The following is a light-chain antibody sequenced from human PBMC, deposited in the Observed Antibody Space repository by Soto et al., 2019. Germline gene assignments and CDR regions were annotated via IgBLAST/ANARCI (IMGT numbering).Light chain of an antibody. V-gene: IGKV3-11*01. J-gene: IGKJ5*01. CDR3: QQRSNWPPLT. Sequence: ELVLTQSPVTLSLSPGERATLSCRASQSVSSSLAWYQQKPGQAPRLLIYDASNRATGIPARFSGSGSGTDFTLTIDNLEPEDFAVYYCQQRSNWPPLTFGQGTRLEIK. CDR2: DAS. CDR1: QSVSSS.